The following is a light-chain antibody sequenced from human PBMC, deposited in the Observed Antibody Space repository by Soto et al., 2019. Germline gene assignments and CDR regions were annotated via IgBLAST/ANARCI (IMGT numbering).Light chain of an antibody. Sequence: ETVMAQSPASLAVSLGERATINCKSSQNVFSNSNNKNYLAWYQQKPGQAPRLLIYDASTRATGIPARFSGSGSGTEFTLTISSLQSEDFAVYYCQQYYDWPITFGQGTRLEIK. CDR3: QQYYDWPIT. V-gene: IGKV4-1*01. CDR1: QNVFSNSNNKNY. CDR2: DAS. J-gene: IGKJ5*01.